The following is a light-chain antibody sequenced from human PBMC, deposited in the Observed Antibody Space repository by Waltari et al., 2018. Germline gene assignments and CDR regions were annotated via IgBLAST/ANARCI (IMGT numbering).Light chain of an antibody. CDR1: QSVNWY. Sequence: EIVLTQSPATLSLSPGERATLSCRASQSVNWYLAWYQQRPGQAPRLLLFDTSNRATGIPARFSGSGSETDFTLTISSLEPDDSAVYYCQQRRNWPLTFGGGTKVEIK. CDR3: QQRRNWPLT. J-gene: IGKJ4*01. V-gene: IGKV3-11*01. CDR2: DTS.